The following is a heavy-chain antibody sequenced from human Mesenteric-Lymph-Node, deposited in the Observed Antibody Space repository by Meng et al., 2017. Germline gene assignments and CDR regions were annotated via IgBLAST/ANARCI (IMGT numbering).Heavy chain of an antibody. D-gene: IGHD3-22*01. Sequence: VQVPESGPGLVKPSETLSLTCTVSGGSISISSYYWGWIRQPPGKGLEWIGYISYSGSTYYNPSLKSRVTISVDTSKNQFSLKLSSVTAADTAVYYCARTHFYDSSNYGFDYWGQGTLVTVSS. V-gene: IGHV4-30-4*08. CDR3: ARTHFYDSSNYGFDY. CDR2: ISYSGST. J-gene: IGHJ4*02. CDR1: GGSISISSYY.